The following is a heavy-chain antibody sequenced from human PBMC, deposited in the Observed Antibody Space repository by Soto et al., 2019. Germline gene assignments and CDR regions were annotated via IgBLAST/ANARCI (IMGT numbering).Heavy chain of an antibody. D-gene: IGHD6-13*01. CDR2: INHSGST. CDR1: GGSFSGYY. J-gene: IGHJ4*02. CDR3: ARGVVAAGGDY. V-gene: IGHV4-34*01. Sequence: SETLSLTCAVYGGSFSGYYWSWIRQPPGKGLEWIGEINHSGSTNYNPSLKSRVTISVDTSKNQFSLKLSSVTAADTAVYYCARGVVAAGGDYWGQGTLVTVSS.